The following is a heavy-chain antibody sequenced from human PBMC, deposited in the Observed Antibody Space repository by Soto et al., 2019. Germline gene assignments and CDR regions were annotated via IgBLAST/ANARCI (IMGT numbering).Heavy chain of an antibody. J-gene: IGHJ3*02. D-gene: IGHD5-12*01. CDR2: ISSSSSYI. V-gene: IGHV3-21*01. CDR3: ASRDGYTHAFDI. Sequence: EVQLVESGGGLVKPGGSLRLSCAASGFTFSRYSMNWVRQAPGKGLEWVSSISSSSSYIYYADSVKGRFTISRDNAKNSLYLQMNSLRAEDTAVYYCASRDGYTHAFDIWGQGTMVTVSS. CDR1: GFTFSRYS.